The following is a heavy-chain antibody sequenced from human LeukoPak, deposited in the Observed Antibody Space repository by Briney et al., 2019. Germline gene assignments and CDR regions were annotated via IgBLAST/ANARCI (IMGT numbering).Heavy chain of an antibody. J-gene: IGHJ4*02. CDR1: GVTFRNEP. CDR2: ISGSGGST. V-gene: IGHV3-23*01. D-gene: IGHD3-10*01. CDR3: AKGVWFGGPYYFDY. Sequence: PGGSLRLSCEASGVTFRNEPISWVRQGPEKGLEWVSDISGSGGSTYYADSVKGRFTTSRANSKNTLDLQMNSLRAEDTAVYYCAKGVWFGGPYYFDYWGQGTLVTVSS.